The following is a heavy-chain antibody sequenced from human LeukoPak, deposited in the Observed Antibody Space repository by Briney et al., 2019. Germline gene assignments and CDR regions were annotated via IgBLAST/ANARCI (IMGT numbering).Heavy chain of an antibody. CDR3: ARVGDSSGYSYYFDH. CDR1: GYTFTSYG. D-gene: IGHD3-22*01. Sequence: ASVKVSCKASGYTFTSYGISWVRQAPGQGLEWMGWISAYNGNTNYAQKLQGRVTMTTDTSTSTAYMELRSLRSDDTAVYYCARVGDSSGYSYYFDHWGQGTLVTVSS. CDR2: ISAYNGNT. V-gene: IGHV1-18*01. J-gene: IGHJ4*02.